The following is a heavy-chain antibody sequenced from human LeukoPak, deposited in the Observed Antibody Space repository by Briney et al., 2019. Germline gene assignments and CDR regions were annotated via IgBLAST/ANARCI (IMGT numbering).Heavy chain of an antibody. CDR2: IYYSGST. Sequence: PSETLSLTCTVSGGSISSSSYYWGWIRQPPGKGLEWIGSIYYSGSTYYNPSLKSRVTISVDTSKNQFSLKLSSVTAADTAVYYCARHGGDSSVILYYFDYWGQGTLVTVSS. V-gene: IGHV4-39*01. CDR3: ARHGGDSSVILYYFDY. CDR1: GGSISSSSYY. J-gene: IGHJ4*02. D-gene: IGHD3-22*01.